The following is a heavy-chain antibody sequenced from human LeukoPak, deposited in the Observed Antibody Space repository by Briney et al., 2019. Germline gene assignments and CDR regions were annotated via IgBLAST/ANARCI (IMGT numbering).Heavy chain of an antibody. CDR2: IYTSGST. V-gene: IGHV4-61*02. CDR3: ARRDFTGWFDP. J-gene: IGHJ5*02. CDR1: GGSISSGSYY. Sequence: SQTLSLTCTVSGGSISSGSYYWSWIRQPAGKGLEWIGRIYTSGSTNYNPSLKSRVTMSVDTSKNQFSLKLSSVTAADTAVYYCARRDFTGWFDPWGQGTLVTVSS.